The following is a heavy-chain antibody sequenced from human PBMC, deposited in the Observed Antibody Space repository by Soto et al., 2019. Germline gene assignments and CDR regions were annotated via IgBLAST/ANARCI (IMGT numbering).Heavy chain of an antibody. D-gene: IGHD6-19*01. J-gene: IGHJ4*02. V-gene: IGHV3-48*02. Sequence: EVQLVESGGGLVQPGGSLRLTCAASGFPFSIYSMNWVCQAPGKGLEWSSYITSDTNTIKYADSVKGRFTISRDNAKNLVYLQMNSLGDEDTAVYFCARSVEGHFDYWGQGTVVTVSS. CDR1: GFPFSIYS. CDR3: ARSVEGHFDY. CDR2: ITSDTNTI.